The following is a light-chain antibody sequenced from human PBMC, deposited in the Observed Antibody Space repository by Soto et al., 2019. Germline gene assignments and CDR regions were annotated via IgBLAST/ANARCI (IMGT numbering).Light chain of an antibody. V-gene: IGKV1-9*01. CDR2: AAY. CDR1: QGISSY. CDR3: QQLNSYPPALT. Sequence: IQLTQSPSSLSASVGDRVTITCRASQGISSYLAWYQQKPGKAPKLLIYAAYTLQSGVPSRFRGSGSGTDFTLTISSLQPEDFATYYCQQLNSYPPALTFGGGTKVEIK. J-gene: IGKJ4*01.